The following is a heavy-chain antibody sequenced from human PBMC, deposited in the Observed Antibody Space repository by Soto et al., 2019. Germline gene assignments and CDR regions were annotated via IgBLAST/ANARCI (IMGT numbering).Heavy chain of an antibody. V-gene: IGHV3-74*01. Sequence: EVQLVGSGGGLVQPGGSLRLSCAASGFSFSSYRMHWVRQAPGKGLVWVSRINTDGSSTSYADSVKGRFTFSRDNAKNTLYLQMNSLRAEDTAVYYCAREVGTTWFDPWGQGTLVTVSS. CDR2: INTDGSST. CDR1: GFSFSSYR. CDR3: AREVGTTWFDP. J-gene: IGHJ5*02. D-gene: IGHD1-1*01.